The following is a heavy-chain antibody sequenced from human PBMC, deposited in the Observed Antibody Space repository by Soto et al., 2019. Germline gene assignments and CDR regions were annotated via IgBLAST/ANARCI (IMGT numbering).Heavy chain of an antibody. J-gene: IGHJ3*02. D-gene: IGHD3-10*01. CDR3: ARSIPGASAFDI. V-gene: IGHV4-4*02. CDR1: GGSITSSNW. Sequence: PSETLSLTCAVSGGSITSSNWWGWARQPPGKGLEWLGEVYHSGSATYNPSLKSRVTLSVDKSKNQFSLKLSSVPAADTAVYYCARSIPGASAFDIWGQGTMVTVSS. CDR2: VYHSGSA.